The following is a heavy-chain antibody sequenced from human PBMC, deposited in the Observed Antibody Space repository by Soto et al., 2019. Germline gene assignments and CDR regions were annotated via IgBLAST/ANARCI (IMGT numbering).Heavy chain of an antibody. D-gene: IGHD3-3*01. J-gene: IGHJ5*02. V-gene: IGHV4-34*01. Sequence: PSETLSLTCAVYGGSVNGYYWNWIRQPPGKGLEWIGEINHTGGTHYNPSLKSRVTMSVDTSKNQFSLRLSSVTAADTAIYYCATRITVFGLLIPPFEPWGQGTQVTAPQ. CDR3: ATRITVFGLLIPPFEP. CDR2: INHTGGT. CDR1: GGSVNGYY.